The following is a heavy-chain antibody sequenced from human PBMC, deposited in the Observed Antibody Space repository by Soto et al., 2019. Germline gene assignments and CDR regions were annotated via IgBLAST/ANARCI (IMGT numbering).Heavy chain of an antibody. CDR2: IIPLLDIA. V-gene: IGHV1-69*04. CDR1: GVTFTNDI. CDR3: VRDSPIGSTYSGYDGIDY. J-gene: IGHJ4*01. D-gene: IGHD5-12*01. Sequence: SVKVSCKASGVTFTNDIITWVRQAPGQGLEWMGRIIPLLDIANYAQKFQGRVTITADKSTSTAYMELNSLGSEDTAVYYCVRDSPIGSTYSGYDGIDYWG.